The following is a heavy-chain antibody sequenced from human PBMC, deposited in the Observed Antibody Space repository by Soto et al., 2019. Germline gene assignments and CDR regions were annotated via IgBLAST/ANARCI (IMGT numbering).Heavy chain of an antibody. J-gene: IGHJ5*02. CDR3: AKAYSNSWPNHWFDP. V-gene: IGHV3-23*01. CDR1: GFTFSSYA. D-gene: IGHD6-13*01. CDR2: ITGSGAGS. Sequence: EVQLLESGGGWLQPGGSLRLSCAASGFTFSSYAMNWVRQAPGKGLEWVSGITGSGAGSYYSDSVKGRFTISRDNSKNSLYLQMNSLRAEDTAVYYCAKAYSNSWPNHWFDPWGQGTLVTVSS.